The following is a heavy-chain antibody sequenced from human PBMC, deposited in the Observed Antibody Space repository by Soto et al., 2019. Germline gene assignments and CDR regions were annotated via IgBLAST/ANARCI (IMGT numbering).Heavy chain of an antibody. CDR1: GGSISSSS. Sequence: SETLSLTCTVSGGSISSSSWSWIRQPPGRGLEWIGYIYNNGRTDYNPSLKSRVTISVDTSKNHFSLKLSSVTPADTAVYYCARARFCTSTSCYHYFDFWGQGTPVTVSS. V-gene: IGHV4-59*01. D-gene: IGHD2-2*01. CDR3: ARARFCTSTSCYHYFDF. J-gene: IGHJ4*02. CDR2: IYNNGRT.